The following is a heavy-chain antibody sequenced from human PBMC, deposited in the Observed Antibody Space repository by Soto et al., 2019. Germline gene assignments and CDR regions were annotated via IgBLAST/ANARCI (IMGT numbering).Heavy chain of an antibody. D-gene: IGHD3-10*01. CDR2: INPNSGGT. CDR1: GYTFTGYY. CDR3: ARGSWHYGSGSYYNIRPDAFDI. J-gene: IGHJ3*02. Sequence: GASVKVSCKASGYTFTGYYMHWVRQAPGQGIERMGWINPNSGGTNYAQKFQGWVTMTRDTSISTAYMELSRLRSDDTAVYYCARGSWHYGSGSYYNIRPDAFDILGHGTMVTVSS. V-gene: IGHV1-2*04.